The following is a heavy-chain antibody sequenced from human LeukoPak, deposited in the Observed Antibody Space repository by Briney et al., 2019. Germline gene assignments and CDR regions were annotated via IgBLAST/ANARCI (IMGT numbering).Heavy chain of an antibody. V-gene: IGHV3-23*01. CDR1: GFTFSSYA. J-gene: IGHJ4*02. D-gene: IGHD3-16*02. Sequence: PGGSLRLSCAASGFTFSSYAMSWVRQAPGKGLVWVSAISGSGGSTYYADSVKGRFTISRDNSKNTLYLQMNSLRAEDTAVYYCAKRDEYIWGSYRYTEGFYFDYWGQGTLVTVSS. CDR2: ISGSGGST. CDR3: AKRDEYIWGSYRYTEGFYFDY.